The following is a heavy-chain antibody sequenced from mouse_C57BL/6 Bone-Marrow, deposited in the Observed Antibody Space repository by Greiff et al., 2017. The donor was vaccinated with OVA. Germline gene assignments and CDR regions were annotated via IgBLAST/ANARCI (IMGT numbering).Heavy chain of an antibody. D-gene: IGHD2-1*01. CDR3: ARDYYGNYDGAMDY. CDR2: IDPSDSYT. V-gene: IGHV1-50*01. J-gene: IGHJ4*01. CDR1: GYTFTSYW. Sequence: QVQLQQPGAELVKPGASVKLSCKASGYTFTSYWMQWVKQRPGQGLEWIGEIDPSDSYTNYNQKFKGKATLTVDTSSSTAYMQLSSLTSEDSAVYYCARDYYGNYDGAMDYWGQGTSVTVSS.